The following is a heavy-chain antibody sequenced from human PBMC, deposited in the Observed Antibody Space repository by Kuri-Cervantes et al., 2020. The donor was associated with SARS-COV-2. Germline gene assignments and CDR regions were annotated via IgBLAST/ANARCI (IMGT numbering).Heavy chain of an antibody. V-gene: IGHV3-11*04. D-gene: IGHD6-19*01. J-gene: IGHJ4*02. Sequence: GESLKISCAASGFTFSDYYMSWIRQAPGKGLEWVSYISSSGSTIYYADSVKGRFTISRDNAKNSLYLQMNSLRAEDTAVYYCARFLYSSGPRDYWGQGTLVTVSS. CDR2: ISSSGSTI. CDR1: GFTFSDYY. CDR3: ARFLYSSGPRDY.